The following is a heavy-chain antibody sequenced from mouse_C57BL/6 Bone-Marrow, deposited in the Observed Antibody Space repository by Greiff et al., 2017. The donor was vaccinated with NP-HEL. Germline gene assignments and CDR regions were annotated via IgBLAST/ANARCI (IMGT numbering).Heavy chain of an antibody. Sequence: QVQLQQSDAELVKPGASVKISCKVSGYTFTDHPIHWMKQRPEQGQEWIGYIYPRDGSTKYNEKFKGKATLTADKSSSTAYMQLNSLTSEDSAVYFCAMNYDYSYWYFDVWGTGTTVTVSS. CDR2: IYPRDGST. D-gene: IGHD2-4*01. V-gene: IGHV1-78*01. J-gene: IGHJ1*03. CDR1: GYTFTDHP. CDR3: AMNYDYSYWYFDV.